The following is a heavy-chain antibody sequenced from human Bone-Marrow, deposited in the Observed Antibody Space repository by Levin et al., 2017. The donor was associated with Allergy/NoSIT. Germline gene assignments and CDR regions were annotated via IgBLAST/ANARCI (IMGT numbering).Heavy chain of an antibody. Sequence: GASVKVSCKASGGTFSSYAISWVRQAPGQGLEWMGGIIPIFGTANYAQKFQGRVTITADKSTSTAYMELSSLRSEDTAVYYCARDLLLERREYFVSNWFDPWGQGTLVTVSS. J-gene: IGHJ5*02. CDR3: ARDLLLERREYFVSNWFDP. D-gene: IGHD1-1*01. CDR1: GGTFSSYA. V-gene: IGHV1-69*06. CDR2: IIPIFGTA.